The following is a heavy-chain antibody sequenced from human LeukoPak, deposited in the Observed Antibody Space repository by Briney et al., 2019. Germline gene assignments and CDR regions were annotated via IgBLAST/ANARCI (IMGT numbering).Heavy chain of an antibody. J-gene: IGHJ4*02. D-gene: IGHD3-10*01. V-gene: IGHV4-31*03. CDR1: GGSTRNGDYY. CDR2: IYNSGT. Sequence: SETLSLTCTVSGGSTRNGDYYGSWIRQHPGKGLEWIGYIYNSGTYYNPSLKSRVTISGETSQSQFSLKLNSVTAADTAVYYCARDASRSPPYYFDYWGQGALVTVSS. CDR3: ARDASRSPPYYFDY.